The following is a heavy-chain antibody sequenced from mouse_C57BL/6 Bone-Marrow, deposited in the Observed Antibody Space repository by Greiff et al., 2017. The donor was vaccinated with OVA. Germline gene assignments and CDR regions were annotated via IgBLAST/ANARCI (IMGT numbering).Heavy chain of an antibody. CDR2: IDPSDSET. V-gene: IGHV1-52*01. CDR3: VYDYDAWFAY. J-gene: IGHJ3*01. CDR1: CYTFTSYW. Sequence: VQLQQPGAELVRPGSSVKLSCKASCYTFTSYWMHWVKQRPIQGLEWIGNIDPSDSETHYNQKFKDKATLTVDKSSSTAYMQLSSLTSEDSAVYYCVYDYDAWFAYWGQGTLVTVSA. D-gene: IGHD2-4*01.